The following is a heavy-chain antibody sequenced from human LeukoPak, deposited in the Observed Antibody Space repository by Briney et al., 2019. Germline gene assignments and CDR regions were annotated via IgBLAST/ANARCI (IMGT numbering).Heavy chain of an antibody. J-gene: IGHJ6*02. CDR2: IKQDGSEK. V-gene: IGHV3-7*03. D-gene: IGHD2-8*01. CDR1: GFTFSSYW. Sequence: PGGSLRLSCAASGFTFSSYWMSWVRQAPGKGLEWVANIKQDGSEKYYVESVKGRFTISRDNAKNSLYLQMNSLRAEDTAVYYCARDPYPRYCTNGVPSQQLLCPRNGKAGRYYYYGMDVWGQGTTVTVSS. CDR3: ARDPYPRYCTNGVPSQQLLCPRNGKAGRYYYYGMDV.